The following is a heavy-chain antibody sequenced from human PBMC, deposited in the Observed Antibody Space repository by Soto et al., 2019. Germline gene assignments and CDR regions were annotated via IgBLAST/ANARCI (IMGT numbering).Heavy chain of an antibody. CDR2: ISSSGSSI. Sequence: PEGSLRLSCAASGFSFSDYYMTWIRQAPGKGLEWVSHISSSGSSIYYADSVKGRFTISRDNAQNSLYLQMNSLGAEDTAVYYCARRASTGRHFDYWGQGTLVTVSS. CDR1: GFSFSDYY. J-gene: IGHJ4*02. V-gene: IGHV3-11*01. CDR3: ARRASTGRHFDY. D-gene: IGHD1-1*01.